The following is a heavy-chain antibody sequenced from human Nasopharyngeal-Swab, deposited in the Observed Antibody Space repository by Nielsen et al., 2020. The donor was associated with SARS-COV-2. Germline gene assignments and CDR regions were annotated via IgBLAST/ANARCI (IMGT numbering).Heavy chain of an antibody. V-gene: IGHV3-30*18. D-gene: IGHD3-9*01. CDR1: GLTFSSYG. CDR3: AKEAGYYDILTGYYLSLGYGMDV. J-gene: IGHJ6*02. Sequence: GESLQISCAASGLTFSSYGMHWVRQAPGKGLEWVAVISYDGSNKYYADSVKGRFTISRDNSKNTLYLQMNSLRAEDTAVYYCAKEAGYYDILTGYYLSLGYGMDVWGQGTTVTVSS. CDR2: ISYDGSNK.